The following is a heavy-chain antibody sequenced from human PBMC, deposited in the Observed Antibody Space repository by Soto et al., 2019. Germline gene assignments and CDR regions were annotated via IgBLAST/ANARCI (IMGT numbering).Heavy chain of an antibody. J-gene: IGHJ4*02. CDR3: AKGGAVAGNLDY. D-gene: IGHD6-19*01. Sequence: ASVKVSCKASGYTFNRYAMHWVRQAPGQRLEWMGWINVGNGNTKYSQKIQGRVTINRDTSASTAYMELNSLTSEDTAVYYCAKGGAVAGNLDYWGPGTLVTVSS. V-gene: IGHV1-3*01. CDR2: INVGNGNT. CDR1: GYTFNRYA.